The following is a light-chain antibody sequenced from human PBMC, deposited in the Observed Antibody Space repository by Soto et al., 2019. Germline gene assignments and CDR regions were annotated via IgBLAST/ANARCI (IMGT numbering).Light chain of an antibody. Sequence: RVMTQSPATLSVTPGERATLSFRAGQSVSIDLAWYQQTPGQAPRLLIYGASTRATGVPPTFSGSASGTEFTLTISSRQPEDFATYYCQQVNGYPRDITFGGGSKVDIK. V-gene: IGKV3-15*01. CDR3: QQVNGYPRDIT. J-gene: IGKJ4*01. CDR2: GAS. CDR1: QSVSID.